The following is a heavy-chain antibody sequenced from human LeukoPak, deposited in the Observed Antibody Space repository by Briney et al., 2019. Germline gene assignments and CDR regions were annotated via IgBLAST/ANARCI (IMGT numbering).Heavy chain of an antibody. V-gene: IGHV3-30*18. CDR2: IAYDGSFE. CDR1: GFTFISYG. CDR3: AKDLQRHIVVVTATYFDY. Sequence: GGSLRLSCAASGFTFISYGMHWVRQAPGKGLEWVAVIAYDGSFENYADSVRGRFTISRDDSKKTVYLQMNSLRPEDTAVYYCAKDLQRHIVVVTATYFDYWGQGTLVTVSS. J-gene: IGHJ4*02. D-gene: IGHD2-21*02.